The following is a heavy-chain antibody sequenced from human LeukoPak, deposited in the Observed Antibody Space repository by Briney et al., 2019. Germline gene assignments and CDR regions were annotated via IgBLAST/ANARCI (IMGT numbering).Heavy chain of an antibody. J-gene: IGHJ3*02. Sequence: PSETLSLTCTVSAGSLSSYYWSCIRQPAGKGLEWIGRIYTSGSTNYNPTLKRRVTMTVATSKNQFSLKLSSVTAADTAVYYCARHPRHGGSPTPFDIWGQGTMVTVSS. CDR1: AGSLSSYY. CDR2: IYTSGST. CDR3: ARHPRHGGSPTPFDI. D-gene: IGHD2-15*01. V-gene: IGHV4-4*07.